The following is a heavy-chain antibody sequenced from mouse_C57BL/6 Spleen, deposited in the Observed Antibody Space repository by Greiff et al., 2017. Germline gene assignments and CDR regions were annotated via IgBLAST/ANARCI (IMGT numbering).Heavy chain of an antibody. V-gene: IGHV3-6*01. CDR2: ISYDGSN. Sequence: EVKLVESGPGLVKPSQSLSLTCSVTGYSITSGYYWNWIRQFPGNKLEWIGYISYDGSNNYNPSLKNRISITRDTSKNQFFLKLNSVTTEDTATYYCARGDYDSLFAYWGQGTLVTVSA. CDR1: GYSITSGYY. D-gene: IGHD2-4*01. CDR3: ARGDYDSLFAY. J-gene: IGHJ3*01.